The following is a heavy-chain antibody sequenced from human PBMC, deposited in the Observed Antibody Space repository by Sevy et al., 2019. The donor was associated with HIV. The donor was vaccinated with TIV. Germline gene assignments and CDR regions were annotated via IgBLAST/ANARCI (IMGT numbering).Heavy chain of an antibody. CDR1: GFTFNTHA. Sequence: GGSLRLSCAASGFTFNTHAMHWVRQAPGKGLEWVALISHDGINEYYADSVKGRFTISRDNSKNTVYLEMNSLRNEDTAIYFCANAYSGSYSHSYLYALDVWGQRTTVTVSS. J-gene: IGHJ6*02. CDR3: ANAYSGSYSHSYLYALDV. V-gene: IGHV3-30*04. D-gene: IGHD1-26*01. CDR2: ISHDGINE.